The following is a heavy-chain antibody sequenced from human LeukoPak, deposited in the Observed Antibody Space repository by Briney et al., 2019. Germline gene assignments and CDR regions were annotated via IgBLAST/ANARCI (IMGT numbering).Heavy chain of an antibody. Sequence: GGSLRLSCAASGFTFSNYWMTWVRQAPGKGLEWVANIHQDGSEKYYVDSVKGRFTISRDNAKNSLYLQLNSLRAEDTAVYYCARSLPTTYRFDPWGQGTLVTVSS. V-gene: IGHV3-7*05. CDR2: IHQDGSEK. J-gene: IGHJ5*02. CDR1: GFTFSNYW. D-gene: IGHD1-14*01. CDR3: ARSLPTTYRFDP.